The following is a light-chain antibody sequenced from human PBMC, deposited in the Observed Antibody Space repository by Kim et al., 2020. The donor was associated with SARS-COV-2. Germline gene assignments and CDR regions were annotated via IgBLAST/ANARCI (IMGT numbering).Light chain of an antibody. CDR2: GAS. CDR1: QSVSSSY. J-gene: IGKJ2*01. Sequence: QSVSSSYLAWYQQKPGQAPRLLIYGASSRATGIPDRFSGSGSGTDFTLTISRLEPEDFAVYYCQQYGSTFGQGTKLEIK. V-gene: IGKV3-20*01. CDR3: QQYGST.